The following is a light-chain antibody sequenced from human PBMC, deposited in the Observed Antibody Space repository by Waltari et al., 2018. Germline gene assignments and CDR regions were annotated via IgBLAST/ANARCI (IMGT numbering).Light chain of an antibody. V-gene: IGKV3-20*01. J-gene: IGKJ4*01. CDR3: QQYAGSPIP. Sequence: EIVLTQSPGTLSLSPGERATLSCRATQSVSHSNLAWYQQKGGQAPRLLIYGASSRATGIPDRCSGSGSGTDFTLSISRLEPEDDGVYYCQQYAGSPIPFGGGTKVEI. CDR1: QSVSHSN. CDR2: GAS.